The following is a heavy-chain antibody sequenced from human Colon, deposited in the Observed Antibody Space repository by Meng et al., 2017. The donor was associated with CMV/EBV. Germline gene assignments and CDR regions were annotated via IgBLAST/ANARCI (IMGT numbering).Heavy chain of an antibody. V-gene: IGHV1-2*02. CDR2: INPNSGGT. CDR1: GYTFTGYY. J-gene: IGHJ4*02. D-gene: IGHD3-3*01. CDR3: ARNFWSGYYPDY. Sequence: ASVKVSCKASGYTFTGYYMHWVRQAPGQGLEWMGWINPNSGGTDYAQKFQGRVTMTSDTSVSTAYMELNSLKSDDTAVYYCARNFWSGYYPDYWGQGTLVTVSS.